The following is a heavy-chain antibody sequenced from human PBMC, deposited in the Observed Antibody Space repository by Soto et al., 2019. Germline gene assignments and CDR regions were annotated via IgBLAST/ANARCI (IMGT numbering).Heavy chain of an antibody. CDR3: ARDAYGSPGY. Sequence: ASVKVSCKASGYTFTRSGISWVRQAPGQGPEWMGWISSYNGDTNYAQTFQGRVTMTTDTSTSTAYMELRSLRSDDTAVYYCARDAYGSPGYWGQGTLVTVSS. D-gene: IGHD3-16*01. J-gene: IGHJ4*02. CDR2: ISSYNGDT. V-gene: IGHV1-18*01. CDR1: GYTFTRSG.